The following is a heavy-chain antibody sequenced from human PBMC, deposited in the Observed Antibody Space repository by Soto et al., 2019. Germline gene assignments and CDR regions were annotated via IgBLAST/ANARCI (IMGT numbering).Heavy chain of an antibody. Sequence: GESLKISCKGSGYSFTSYWIGWVRQMPGKGLECMGIIYPGDSDTRYSPSFQGQVTISADKSISTAYLQWSSLKASDTAMYYCARTAAAGKYYSGMDVWGQGTRVTVS. CDR2: IYPGDSDT. V-gene: IGHV5-51*01. D-gene: IGHD6-13*01. CDR1: GYSFTSYW. CDR3: ARTAAAGKYYSGMDV. J-gene: IGHJ6*02.